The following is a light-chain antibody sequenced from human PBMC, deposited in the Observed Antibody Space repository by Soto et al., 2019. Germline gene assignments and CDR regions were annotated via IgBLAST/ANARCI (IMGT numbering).Light chain of an antibody. Sequence: EIVMTQSPATLSVSLGERATLSCRASQSVSTDLAWYQQKPGQAPRLLIDGASTRATGIPARFSGSGSETEFTLTINGLQSEDSGVYYCLQHYAWPWTFGQGTRLEIK. CDR3: LQHYAWPWT. CDR2: GAS. V-gene: IGKV3-15*01. CDR1: QSVSTD. J-gene: IGKJ5*01.